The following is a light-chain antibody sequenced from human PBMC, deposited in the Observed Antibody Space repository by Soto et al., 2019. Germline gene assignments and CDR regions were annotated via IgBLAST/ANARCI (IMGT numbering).Light chain of an antibody. CDR3: LRSYSGGYWV. J-gene: IGLJ3*02. CDR1: TGAVTSGHY. V-gene: IGLV7-46*01. CDR2: DTS. Sequence: QAVVTQEPSLTVSPGGTVTLTCGSSTGAVTSGHYPYWFQQKPGQAPRTLIYDTSNKHSWTPARFSGSLLGGKAALTLSGAQPEDEAEYYCLRSYSGGYWVFGGGTKLTVL.